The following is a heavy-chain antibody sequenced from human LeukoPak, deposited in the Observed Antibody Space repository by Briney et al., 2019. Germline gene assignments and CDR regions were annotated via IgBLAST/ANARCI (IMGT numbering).Heavy chain of an antibody. Sequence: ASVKVSCKASGYTFTSYGISWVRQAPGQGIEWMGWISAYNGNTNYAQKLQGRVTMTTDTSTSTAYMELRSLRSDDTAVYYCARDTVGATRRGFFDYWGQGTLVTVSS. J-gene: IGHJ4*02. V-gene: IGHV1-18*01. CDR1: GYTFTSYG. CDR3: ARDTVGATRRGFFDY. D-gene: IGHD1-26*01. CDR2: ISAYNGNT.